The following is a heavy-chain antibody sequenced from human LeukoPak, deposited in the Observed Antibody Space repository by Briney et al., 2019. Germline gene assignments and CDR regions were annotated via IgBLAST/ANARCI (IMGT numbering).Heavy chain of an antibody. V-gene: IGHV3-23*01. Sequence: PGGSLRLSCAASGFTFSSYAMSWVRQAPGKWLEWVSAISGSGGSTYYADSVKGRFTISRDNSKNTLYLQMNSLRAEDTAVYYCAKGTIAAAGTTGYFDYWGQGTLVTVSS. J-gene: IGHJ4*02. CDR2: ISGSGGST. D-gene: IGHD6-13*01. CDR3: AKGTIAAAGTTGYFDY. CDR1: GFTFSSYA.